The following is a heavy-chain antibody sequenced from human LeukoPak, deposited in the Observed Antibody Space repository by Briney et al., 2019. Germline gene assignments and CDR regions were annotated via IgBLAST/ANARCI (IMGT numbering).Heavy chain of an antibody. CDR1: GYTFTSYG. V-gene: IGHV1-18*03. J-gene: IGHJ5*02. CDR3: ARVGYCGGSACFTTNWLDP. D-gene: IGHD2-21*01. Sequence: ASVTVSCKASGYTFTSYGITWVRQAPGQGLEWMGWISASNGDTNYAEKIQGRVTMTTDRSTTTAYMELRSLRSDDMAVYYCARVGYCGGSACFTTNWLDPWGQGTLVTVSS. CDR2: ISASNGDT.